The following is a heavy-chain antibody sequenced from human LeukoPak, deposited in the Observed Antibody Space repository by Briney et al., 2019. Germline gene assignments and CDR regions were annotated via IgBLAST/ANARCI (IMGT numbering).Heavy chain of an antibody. D-gene: IGHD3-10*01. CDR1: GGSISSGGYY. CDR2: IYYSGST. Sequence: SETLSLTCTVSGGSISSGGYYWSWIRQHPGKGLEWIGYIYYSGSTNYNPSLKSRVTISVDTSKNQFSLKLSSVTAADTAVYYCARGPMVRGVYYFDPWGQGTLVTVSS. J-gene: IGHJ5*02. V-gene: IGHV4-31*03. CDR3: ARGPMVRGVYYFDP.